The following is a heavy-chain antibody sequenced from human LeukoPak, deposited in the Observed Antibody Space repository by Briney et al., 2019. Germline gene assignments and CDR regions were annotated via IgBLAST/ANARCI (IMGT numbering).Heavy chain of an antibody. CDR2: IIPIFGTA. Sequence: GASVTVSCTASGGTFSSYAISWVRQAPGQGLEWMGGIIPIFGTANYAQKFQGRVTITADESTSTAYMELSSLRSEDTAVYYCARDDCSGGSCYYSRRNWFDPWGQGTLVTVSS. CDR1: GGTFSSYA. CDR3: ARDDCSGGSCYYSRRNWFDP. V-gene: IGHV1-69*13. D-gene: IGHD2-15*01. J-gene: IGHJ5*02.